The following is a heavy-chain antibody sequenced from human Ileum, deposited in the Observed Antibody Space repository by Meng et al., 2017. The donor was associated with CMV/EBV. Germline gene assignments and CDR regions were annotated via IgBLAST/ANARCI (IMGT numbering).Heavy chain of an antibody. J-gene: IGHJ4*02. Sequence: LPRQESVPGLVKPSETLSLTCTVSGDSISSGDYFWGWIRQPPKGLEWVASITYSGTTYYNPSLKSRVTMSVDTSKNQFSLKLNSVTAADTAVYYCVRASITMIDYWGQGTLVTVSS. CDR3: VRASITMIDY. CDR2: ITYSGTT. V-gene: IGHV4-39*07. CDR1: GDSISSGDYF. D-gene: IGHD3-22*01.